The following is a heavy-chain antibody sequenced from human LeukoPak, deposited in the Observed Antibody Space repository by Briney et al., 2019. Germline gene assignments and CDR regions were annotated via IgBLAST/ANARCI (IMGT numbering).Heavy chain of an antibody. CDR1: GFTFADYG. J-gene: IGHJ4*02. CDR2: IRRKLYGETT. CDR3: TRSTSSWASPFDS. V-gene: IGHV3-49*03. D-gene: IGHD6-13*01. Sequence: QPGRSLRLSCTVSGFTFADYGMSWFRQAPGKGLEWVGLIRRKLYGETTEYAASVKGRFIISRDDSKSVTYLQMDSLQIEVTAVYYCTRSTSSWASPFDSWGQGTLVTVSS.